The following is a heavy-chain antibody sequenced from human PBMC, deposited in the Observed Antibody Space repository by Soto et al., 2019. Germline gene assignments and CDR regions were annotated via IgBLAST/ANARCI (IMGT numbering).Heavy chain of an antibody. CDR3: ARVWPWGLGYFDY. CDR2: INHSGST. J-gene: IGHJ4*02. Sequence: VQLQQWGAGLLKPSETLSLTCAVYGGSFSGYYWSWIRQPPGKGLEWIGEINHSGSTNYNPSLKSRVTISVDTSKNQFSLKLSSVTAADTAVYYCARVWPWGLGYFDYWGQGTLVTVSS. V-gene: IGHV4-34*01. D-gene: IGHD2-21*01. CDR1: GGSFSGYY.